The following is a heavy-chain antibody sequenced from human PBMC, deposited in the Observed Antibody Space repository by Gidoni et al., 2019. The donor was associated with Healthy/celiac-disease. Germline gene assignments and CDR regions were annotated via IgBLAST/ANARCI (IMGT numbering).Heavy chain of an antibody. CDR1: GFTVSRNY. V-gene: IGHV3-53*01. D-gene: IGHD3-10*01. Sequence: EVQLVESGGGLIQPGGSLRLSCAASGFTVSRNYMSWGRPAPGKGLEWVSVIYSGGSTYYADSVKGRFTISRDNSKNTLYLQMNSLRAEDTAVYYCARDREGMYYFDYWGQGTLVTVSS. J-gene: IGHJ4*02. CDR3: ARDREGMYYFDY. CDR2: IYSGGST.